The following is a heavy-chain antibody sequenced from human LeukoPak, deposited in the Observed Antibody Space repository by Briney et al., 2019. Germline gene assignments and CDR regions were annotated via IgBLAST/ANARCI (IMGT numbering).Heavy chain of an antibody. CDR1: GYTVTSYY. Sequence: GASVKVSCKASGYTVTSYYMHWVRQAPGQGREGMGWINPNSGGTNYAQKVQGRGTMTRETVISTAYMEVRRVRGGDTAVYYCARRHDYDFWSGTSRYYSYYYGMDVWGQGTTVTVSS. V-gene: IGHV1-2*02. CDR2: INPNSGGT. CDR3: ARRHDYDFWSGTSRYYSYYYGMDV. J-gene: IGHJ6*02. D-gene: IGHD3-3*01.